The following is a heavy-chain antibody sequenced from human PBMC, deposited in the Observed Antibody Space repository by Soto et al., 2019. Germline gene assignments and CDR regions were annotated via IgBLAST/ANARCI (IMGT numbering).Heavy chain of an antibody. CDR2: ISTSVGST. CDR3: AKDGLGAYSYGSYYFDY. J-gene: IGHJ4*01. CDR1: GFTFSSYA. V-gene: IGHV3-23*01. Sequence: GGSLRLSCAASGFTFSSYAMSWVRQAPGKGLEWVSTISTSVGSTYYADSVKGRFTISRDNSKNTLYLQMNSLRAEDTAVYYCAKDGLGAYSYGSYYFDYWGQGTLVTVSS. D-gene: IGHD5-18*01.